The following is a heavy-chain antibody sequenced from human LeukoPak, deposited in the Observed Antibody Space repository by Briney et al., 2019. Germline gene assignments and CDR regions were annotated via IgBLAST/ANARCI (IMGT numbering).Heavy chain of an antibody. D-gene: IGHD6-19*01. J-gene: IGHJ3*02. V-gene: IGHV3-11*01. Sequence: GGSLRLSCAASGFTFSDYYMSWIRQAPGKGLEWVSYISSSGSTIYYADSVKGRFTISRDNAKNSLYLQMNSLRAEDTAVYYCARDHRQWLELGDAFDIWGQGTMVTVSS. CDR3: ARDHRQWLELGDAFDI. CDR1: GFTFSDYY. CDR2: ISSSGSTI.